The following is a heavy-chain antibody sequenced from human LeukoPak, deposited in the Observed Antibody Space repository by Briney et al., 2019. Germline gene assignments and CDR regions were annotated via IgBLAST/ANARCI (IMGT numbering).Heavy chain of an antibody. J-gene: IGHJ6*02. CDR1: GVTLSSYW. V-gene: IGHV3-7*01. CDR3: ARDQKGSGSYYIPGYYYGMDV. CDR2: LKQDGSEK. Sequence: GGSLRLSCAASGVTLSSYWMSWVREEPGKGVEWVANLKQDGSEKYYVDSVKGRFTISRDNAKNSLYLQMNSLRAEDTAVYYCARDQKGSGSYYIPGYYYGMDVWGQGTTVTVSS. D-gene: IGHD3-10*01.